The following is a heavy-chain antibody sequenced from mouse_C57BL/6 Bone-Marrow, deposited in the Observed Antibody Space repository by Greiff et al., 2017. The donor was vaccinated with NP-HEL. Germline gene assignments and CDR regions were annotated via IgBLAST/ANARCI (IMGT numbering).Heavy chain of an antibody. D-gene: IGHD2-2*01. J-gene: IGHJ1*03. CDR2: IHPNSGST. Sequence: QVQLQQPGAELVKPGASVKLSCKASGYTFTSYWMHWVKQRPGQGLEWIGMIHPNSGSTNYNEKFKSKATLTVDKSSSTAYMQLSSLTSEDSAGYYCARRGVWLRRDWYFDVWGTGTTVTVSS. CDR1: GYTFTSYW. V-gene: IGHV1-64*01. CDR3: ARRGVWLRRDWYFDV.